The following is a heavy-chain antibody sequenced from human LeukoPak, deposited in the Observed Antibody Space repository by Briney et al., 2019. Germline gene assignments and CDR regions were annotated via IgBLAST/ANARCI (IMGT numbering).Heavy chain of an antibody. Sequence: ASVKVSCKASGYTFTGYYMHWVRQAPGQGLEWMGWINPNSGGTNYAQKFQGRVTMTRDTSISTAYVELSRLRSDDTAVYYCAREYYYDSSGYYSSWGQGTLVTVSS. J-gene: IGHJ5*02. D-gene: IGHD3-22*01. CDR3: AREYYYDSSGYYSS. CDR1: GYTFTGYY. V-gene: IGHV1-2*02. CDR2: INPNSGGT.